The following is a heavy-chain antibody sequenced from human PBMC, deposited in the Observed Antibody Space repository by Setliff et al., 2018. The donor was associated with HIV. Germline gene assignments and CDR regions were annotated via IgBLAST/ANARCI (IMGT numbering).Heavy chain of an antibody. CDR1: GFTFSDYW. CDR3: VRAAAGLDI. V-gene: IGHV3-7*01. J-gene: IGHJ4*02. Sequence: GGSLRLSCAASGFTFSDYWMSWVHQAPGKGLEWVANIKQDGTDKYYVDSVRGRFTISRDNARNSLFLQMNSLRAEDTAVYYCVRAAAGLDIWSQGIRVTVSS. CDR2: IKQDGTDK.